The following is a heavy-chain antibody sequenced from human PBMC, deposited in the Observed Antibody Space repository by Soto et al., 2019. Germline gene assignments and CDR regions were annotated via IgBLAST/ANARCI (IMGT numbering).Heavy chain of an antibody. J-gene: IGHJ4*02. CDR1: GFTFGDYW. V-gene: IGHV3-74*03. CDR3: ATAEVNY. Sequence: GGSLRLSCAASGFTFGDYWMHWVRQPPGKGPEWVSRMTGDGRTTQYADSVKGRFTASRDNAKSTLYLQMNSLRAEDTAVYYCATAEVNYWGPGTLVTVSS. CDR2: MTGDGRTT.